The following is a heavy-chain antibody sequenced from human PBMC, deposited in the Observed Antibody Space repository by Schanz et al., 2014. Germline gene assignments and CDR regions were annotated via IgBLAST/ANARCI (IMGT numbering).Heavy chain of an antibody. CDR2: TGPYGKTI. CDR3: AREIVSSIGCYIDY. V-gene: IGHV3-48*01. D-gene: IGHD6-19*01. CDR1: GFTFSSHS. J-gene: IGHJ4*02. Sequence: VQLVESGGGLVQPGGSLRLSCAASGFTFSSHSMHWVRQAPGKGPEWISYTGPYGKTIYYADSVKGRFTLYRDNAKDSLYLQMNSLRPDDTALYYCAREIVSSIGCYIDYWGQGTLVIVSS.